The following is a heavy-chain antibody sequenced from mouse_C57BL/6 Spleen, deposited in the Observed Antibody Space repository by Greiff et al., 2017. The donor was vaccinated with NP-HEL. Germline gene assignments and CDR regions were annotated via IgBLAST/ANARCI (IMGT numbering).Heavy chain of an antibody. CDR1: GFTFSDYG. J-gene: IGHJ1*03. CDR2: ISSGSSTI. V-gene: IGHV5-17*01. D-gene: IGHD4-1*01. CDR3: ARNWDWYFDV. Sequence: EVQGVESGGGLVKPGGSLRLSCAASGFTFSDYGMHWVRQAPEKGLVWVAYISSGSSTIYYADTVKGRFSISRDNAKNTLFMQMTSLRSEDTDMYYCARNWDWYFDVWGTGTTVTVSS.